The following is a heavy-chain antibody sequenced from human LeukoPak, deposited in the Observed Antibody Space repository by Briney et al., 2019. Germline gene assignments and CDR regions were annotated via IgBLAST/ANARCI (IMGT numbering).Heavy chain of an antibody. CDR2: VSGGGLTT. Sequence: GGSLRLSCEASGFTFSTYGMSWVRQGPGKGLEWVSAVSGGGLTTYYADSMKGRFTISRDNSKNTVYLQLNNLRAEDTAVYYCAKRYSGPPFYYMDVWGKGTTVTVAS. J-gene: IGHJ6*03. CDR3: AKRYSGPPFYYMDV. D-gene: IGHD2-15*01. V-gene: IGHV3-23*01. CDR1: GFTFSTYG.